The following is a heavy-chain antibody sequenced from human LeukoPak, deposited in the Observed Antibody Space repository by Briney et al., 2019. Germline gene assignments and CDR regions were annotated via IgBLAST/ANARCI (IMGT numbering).Heavy chain of an antibody. CDR2: INHSGST. J-gene: IGHJ5*02. CDR3: ARHNWFDP. CDR1: GGSFSGYY. Sequence: SETLSLTCAVYGGSFSGYYWSWIRQPPGKGLEWIGEINHSGSTNYNPSLKSPVTISVDTSKNQFSLKLSSLTAADTAVYYCARHNWFDPWGQGTLVTVSS. V-gene: IGHV4-34*01.